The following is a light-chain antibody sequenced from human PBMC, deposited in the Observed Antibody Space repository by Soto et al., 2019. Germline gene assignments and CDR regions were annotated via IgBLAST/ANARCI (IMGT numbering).Light chain of an antibody. J-gene: IGKJ5*01. V-gene: IGKV3-11*01. CDR3: QQRSNWIS. Sequence: ETVWTQSPATLSLSPGERATRSCKASQSVSSYLAWYQQKPGQAPRLLIYDASNRATGIPARFSGSGSGTDFTLTISSLEPEDFAVYYCQQRSNWISFGQGTRLETK. CDR1: QSVSSY. CDR2: DAS.